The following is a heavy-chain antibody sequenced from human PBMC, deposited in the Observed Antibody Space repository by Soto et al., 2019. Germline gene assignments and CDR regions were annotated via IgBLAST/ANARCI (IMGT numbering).Heavy chain of an antibody. Sequence: QVQLQESGPGLVKPSETLSLTCTVSGGSISSYYWSWIRQPPGKGLEWIGYSYYGGSTNYNPSPKSRVTISVDTSKNQFSLKLSSVTAAATAVYYCARRYGGSLDQWGQGTLVTVSS. V-gene: IGHV4-59*08. J-gene: IGHJ4*02. CDR2: SYYGGST. D-gene: IGHD2-15*01. CDR3: ARRYGGSLDQ. CDR1: GGSISSYY.